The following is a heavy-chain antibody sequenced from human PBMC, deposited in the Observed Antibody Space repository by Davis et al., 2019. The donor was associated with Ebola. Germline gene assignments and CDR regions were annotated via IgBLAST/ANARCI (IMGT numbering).Heavy chain of an antibody. CDR3: AYRDSSGWYDWFDP. Sequence: SGPTLVKPTQTLTLTCTFSGFSLSTSGVGVGWIRQPPGKALEWLALIYWDDDKRYSPSLKSRLTITKDTSKNQVVLTMTNMDPVDTATYYCAYRDSSGWYDWFDPWGQGTLVTVSS. D-gene: IGHD6-19*01. CDR2: IYWDDDK. CDR1: GFSLSTSGVG. V-gene: IGHV2-5*02. J-gene: IGHJ5*02.